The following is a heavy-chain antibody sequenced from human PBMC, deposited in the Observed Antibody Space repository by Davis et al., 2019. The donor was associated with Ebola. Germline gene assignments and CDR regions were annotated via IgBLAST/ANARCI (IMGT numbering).Heavy chain of an antibody. CDR1: GGSINSYY. CDR3: ARHASGWVGEFDY. Sequence: PSETLSLTCTVSGGSINSYYWSWIRQPPGKRLEWIGYIYYSGSTNYNPSLKSRLTISVDTSKNQFSLKLSSVTAADTAVYYCARHASGWVGEFDYWGQGTLVTVSS. CDR2: IYYSGST. D-gene: IGHD6-19*01. V-gene: IGHV4-59*08. J-gene: IGHJ4*02.